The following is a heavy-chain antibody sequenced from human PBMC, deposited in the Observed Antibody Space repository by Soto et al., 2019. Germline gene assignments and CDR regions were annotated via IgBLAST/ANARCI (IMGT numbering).Heavy chain of an antibody. Sequence: QLQLQESGPGLVKPSETLSLTCTVSGGSISSSSYYWGWIRQPPGKGLEWIGSIYYSSSTYYNPSLSSRVTISVDSSTIQFSLKLSSVTAADTAVYYCVRLYSSSWYEFDYWGHGTLGTVIS. CDR2: IYYSSST. D-gene: IGHD6-13*01. J-gene: IGHJ4*01. CDR3: VRLYSSSWYEFDY. V-gene: IGHV4-39*01. CDR1: GGSISSSSYY.